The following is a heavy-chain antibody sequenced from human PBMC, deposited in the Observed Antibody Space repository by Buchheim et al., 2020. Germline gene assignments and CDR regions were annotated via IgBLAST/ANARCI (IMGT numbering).Heavy chain of an antibody. CDR2: INHSGST. D-gene: IGHD3-10*01. CDR1: GGSFSGYY. J-gene: IGHJ5*02. Sequence: QVQLQQWGAGLLKPSETLSLTCAVYGGSFSGYYWSWIRQPPGKGLEWIGEINHSGSTNYNPSLKSRVTISVDTSKNQFSLKLSSVTAAGTAVYYCARVLWFGSNWFDPWGQGTL. V-gene: IGHV4-34*01. CDR3: ARVLWFGSNWFDP.